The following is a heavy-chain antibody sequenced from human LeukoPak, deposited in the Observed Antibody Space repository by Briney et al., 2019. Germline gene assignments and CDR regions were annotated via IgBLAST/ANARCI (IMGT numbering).Heavy chain of an antibody. V-gene: IGHV3-11*04. CDR2: INPSGSTI. CDR1: GLTFSGYY. D-gene: IGHD2-2*01. CDR3: ARSRITRVFDY. J-gene: IGHJ4*02. Sequence: PGGSLRLSCEGSGLTFSGYYMSWIRQAPGKGLEWVSYINPSGSTIYYADSVKGRFTISRDNSKNTLYLQMNSLRAEDTAVYYCARSRITRVFDYWGQGTLVTVSS.